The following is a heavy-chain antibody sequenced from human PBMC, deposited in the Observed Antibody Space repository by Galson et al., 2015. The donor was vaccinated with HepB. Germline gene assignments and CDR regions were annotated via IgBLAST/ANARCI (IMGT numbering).Heavy chain of an antibody. V-gene: IGHV1-2*02. CDR2: INPNSGGT. D-gene: IGHD3-3*01. CDR3: ARDRTTIFGVVKLHDMDV. CDR1: GYTLTGYY. J-gene: IGHJ6*02. Sequence: SVKVSCKASGYTLTGYYMHWVRQAPGQGLEWMGWINPNSGGTNYAQKFQGRVTMTRDTSISTANMELSRLRSDDTAVYYCARDRTTIFGVVKLHDMDVWGQGTTVTVSS.